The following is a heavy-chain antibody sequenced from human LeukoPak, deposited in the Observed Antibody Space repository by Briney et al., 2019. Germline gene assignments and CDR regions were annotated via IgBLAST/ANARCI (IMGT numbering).Heavy chain of an antibody. V-gene: IGHV3-48*01. CDR1: GFTFTIFG. CDR2: IDARSGIT. CDR3: ARTYDFGRGPPGDAFDN. J-gene: IGHJ3*02. Sequence: GSLRLSCAASGFTFTIFGLNWVRQAPGKGPEWVSCIDARSGITYYADSVQGRFTLSRDNARESVFLQMDSLRVDDTAVYYCARTYDFGRGPPGDAFDNWGPGTWVIVSS. D-gene: IGHD3-3*01.